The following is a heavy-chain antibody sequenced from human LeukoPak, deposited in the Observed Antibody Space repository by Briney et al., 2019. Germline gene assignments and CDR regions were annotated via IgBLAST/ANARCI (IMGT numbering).Heavy chain of an antibody. V-gene: IGHV5-51*01. Sequence: NHGESLKISCKGSGYSFTTYWIGWVRQMPGKGLEWMGIIYPGDSDTRYSPSFQGQVTISADKSISTAYVQWSSLKASDTAMYYCVRRGSSWYVKGVFDYWGQGTLVTVSS. CDR1: GYSFTTYW. J-gene: IGHJ4*02. D-gene: IGHD6-13*01. CDR3: VRRGSSWYVKGVFDY. CDR2: IYPGDSDT.